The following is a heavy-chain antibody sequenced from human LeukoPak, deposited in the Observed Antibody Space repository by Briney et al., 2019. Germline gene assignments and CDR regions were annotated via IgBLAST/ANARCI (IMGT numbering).Heavy chain of an antibody. D-gene: IGHD3-22*01. J-gene: IGHJ5*02. CDR1: GYTFTSYG. Sequence: GASVKVSCQASGYTFTSYGISWVRQAPGQGLEWMGWISVYNGNTNYAQKFQGRVTMTTETSTSTAYMELRSLRSDDTAVYYCARESYYYDSGRSHNWFDPWGQGTLVTVSS. V-gene: IGHV1-18*01. CDR3: ARESYYYDSGRSHNWFDP. CDR2: ISVYNGNT.